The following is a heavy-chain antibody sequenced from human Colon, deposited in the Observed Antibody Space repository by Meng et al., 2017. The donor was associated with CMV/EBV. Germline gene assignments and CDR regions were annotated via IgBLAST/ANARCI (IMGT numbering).Heavy chain of an antibody. CDR3: ATYHRGPDYFLDH. CDR1: GFIFSTYA. Sequence: ACGFIFSTYAMSWVRQAPGKGLEWVSVISKDGSDTYYGDSMNGRFTMSRDDATNMVYLQMSSLRPDDTARYFCATYHRGPDYFLDHWGQGTLGTVSS. V-gene: IGHV3-23*03. J-gene: IGHJ4*02. D-gene: IGHD4/OR15-4a*01. CDR2: ISKDGSDT.